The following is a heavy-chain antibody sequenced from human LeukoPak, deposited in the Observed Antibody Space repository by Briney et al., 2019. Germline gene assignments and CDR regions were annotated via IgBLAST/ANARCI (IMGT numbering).Heavy chain of an antibody. CDR1: GYTFTGYY. D-gene: IGHD4-17*01. Sequence: ASVKVSCKASGYTFTGYYMHWVRQAPGQGLEWMGWINPNSGGTNYAQKFQGRVTMTRDTSISTAYMELSRLRSDDTAVYYCAREIDYGDYDDYWGQGTLVTVSS. V-gene: IGHV1-2*02. CDR2: INPNSGGT. CDR3: AREIDYGDYDDY. J-gene: IGHJ4*02.